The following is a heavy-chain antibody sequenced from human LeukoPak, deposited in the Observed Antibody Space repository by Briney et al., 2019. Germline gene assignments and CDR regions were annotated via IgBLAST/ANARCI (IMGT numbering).Heavy chain of an antibody. D-gene: IGHD3-22*01. CDR2: TYYRSKWYN. J-gene: IGHJ4*02. CDR1: GDSVSSNSAA. CDR3: ARETYYYDSSGYSGGDYFDY. V-gene: IGHV6-1*01. Sequence: SQTLSLTCAFSGDSVSSNSAAWNWIRQSPSRGLEWLGRTYYRSKWYNDYAVSVKSRITINPDTSKNQFSLQLNSVTPEDTAVYYCARETYYYDSSGYSGGDYFDYWGQGTLVTVSS.